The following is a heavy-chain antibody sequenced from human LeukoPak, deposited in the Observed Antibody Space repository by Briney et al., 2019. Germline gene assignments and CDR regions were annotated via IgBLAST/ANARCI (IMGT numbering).Heavy chain of an antibody. CDR1: GFTFSSYS. D-gene: IGHD1-7*01. CDR3: AREHGETTFDAFDI. CDR2: ISSSSSTI. V-gene: IGHV3-48*01. J-gene: IGHJ3*02. Sequence: PGGSLRLSCAASGFTFSSYSMNWVRQAPGKGLEWVSYISSSSSTIYYADSVKGRFTISRDNAKNSLYLQMNSLRAEDTAVYYCAREHGETTFDAFDIWGQGTMVTVSS.